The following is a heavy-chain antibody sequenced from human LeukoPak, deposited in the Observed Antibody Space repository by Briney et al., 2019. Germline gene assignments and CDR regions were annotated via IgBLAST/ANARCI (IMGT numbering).Heavy chain of an antibody. J-gene: IGHJ5*02. CDR2: IYYSGST. D-gene: IGHD3-3*02. CDR1: GGSISSYY. CDR3: ARGDSIFGVVMGWFDP. Sequence: SETLSLTCTVSGGSISSYYWSWIRQPPGKGLEWIGYIYYSGSTNYNPSLKSRVTISVDTSKNQFSLKLSSVTAADTAVYYCARGDSIFGVVMGWFDPWGQGTLVTVSS. V-gene: IGHV4-59*01.